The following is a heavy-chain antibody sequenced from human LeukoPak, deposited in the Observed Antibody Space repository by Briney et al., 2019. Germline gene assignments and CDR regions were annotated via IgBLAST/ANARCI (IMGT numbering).Heavy chain of an antibody. CDR3: TKKALDYRSSANWCDP. J-gene: IGHJ5*02. D-gene: IGHD6-6*01. V-gene: IGHV3-30*18. CDR2: ISYDGGNK. CDR1: GFTFSSYG. Sequence: GGSLRLSCAASGFTFSSYGMHWVRQAPGKGLEWVAVISYDGGNKYYADSVKGRFTISRDNSKSTLYLQMNSRSAEDTAVYYWTKKALDYRSSANWCDPWGQGTLVTVSS.